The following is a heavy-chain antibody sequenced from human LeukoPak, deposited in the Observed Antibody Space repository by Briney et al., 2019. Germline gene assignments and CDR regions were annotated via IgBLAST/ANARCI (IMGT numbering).Heavy chain of an antibody. CDR1: GFTFSSYA. D-gene: IGHD6-13*01. J-gene: IGHJ4*02. Sequence: PGGSLRLSCAASGFTFSSYAMSWVRQAPGKGLEWVSAISSGGGRTYYADSVKGRFTFSRDNSKNTLSLQMNSLRLDDTAVYYRAKGDREEVAGGTGFDYWGQGTLVTVSS. V-gene: IGHV3-23*01. CDR2: ISSGGGRT. CDR3: AKGDREEVAGGTGFDY.